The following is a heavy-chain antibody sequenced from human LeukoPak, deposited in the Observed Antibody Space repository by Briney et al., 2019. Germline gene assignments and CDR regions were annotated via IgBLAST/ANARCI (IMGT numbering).Heavy chain of an antibody. Sequence: SETLSLTCTVSGGSISSSSYYWGWIRQPPGKGLEWIGSIYYSGSTYYNPSLKSRVTISVDTSKNQFSLKLSSVTAADTAVYYCARAVGDYYYYMDVWGKGTTVTVS. CDR1: GGSISSSSYY. J-gene: IGHJ6*03. CDR3: ARAVGDYYYYMDV. V-gene: IGHV4-39*07. D-gene: IGHD3-16*01. CDR2: IYYSGST.